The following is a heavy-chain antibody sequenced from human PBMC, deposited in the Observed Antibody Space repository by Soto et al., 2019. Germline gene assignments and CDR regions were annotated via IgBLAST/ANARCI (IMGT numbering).Heavy chain of an antibody. V-gene: IGHV3-9*01. Sequence: LRLSCAASGFTFDDYAMHWVRQAPGKGLEWVSGISWNSGSIGYADSVKGRFTISRDNAKNSLYLQMNSLRAEDTALYYCAKDAVLRYFDWEGAFDIWGQGKMVTVSS. CDR1: GFTFDDYA. CDR3: AKDAVLRYFDWEGAFDI. D-gene: IGHD3-9*01. CDR2: ISWNSGSI. J-gene: IGHJ3*02.